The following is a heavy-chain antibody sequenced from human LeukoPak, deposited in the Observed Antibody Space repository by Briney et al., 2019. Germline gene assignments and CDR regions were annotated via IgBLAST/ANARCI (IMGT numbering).Heavy chain of an antibody. V-gene: IGHV4-34*01. J-gene: IGHJ6*03. CDR3: ARVGYSYAINDWSRTGLGAYPTKYYYHMDV. D-gene: IGHD5-18*01. CDR2: IHPSGST. CDR1: GGSFSDYY. Sequence: SETLSLTCPVYGGSFSDYYWGWIRQPPGKGLEWIGEIHPSGSTNYSPSLKSRVTISLDASKNQFSLKLSSVAAADTAVYFCARVGYSYAINDWSRTGLGAYPTKYYYHMDVWDKGTTVTVSS.